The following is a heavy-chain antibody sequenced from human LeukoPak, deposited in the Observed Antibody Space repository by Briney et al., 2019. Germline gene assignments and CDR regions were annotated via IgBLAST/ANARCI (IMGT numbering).Heavy chain of an antibody. D-gene: IGHD3-10*01. CDR2: INPSGGST. Sequence: ASVKVSCKASGYTFTSYYMHWVRQAPGQGLGWMGIINPSGGSTSYAQKFQGRVTMTRDTSTSTLYMELSSLRSEDTAVYFCARGAMVRGVITGYFQHWGQGTLVIVSS. CDR3: ARGAMVRGVITGYFQH. J-gene: IGHJ1*01. V-gene: IGHV1-46*01. CDR1: GYTFTSYY.